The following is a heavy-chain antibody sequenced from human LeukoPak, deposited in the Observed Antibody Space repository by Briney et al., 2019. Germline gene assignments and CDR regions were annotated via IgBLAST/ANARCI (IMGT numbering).Heavy chain of an antibody. CDR3: AKDLNTYCSSTSCYFDY. J-gene: IGHJ4*02. Sequence: GGSLRLSCAASGFTFSSYSMNWVRQAPGKGLEWVSSISSSSSYIYYADSVKGRFTISRDNAKNSLYLQMNSLRAEDTAVYYCAKDLNTYCSSTSCYFDYWGQGTLVTVSS. D-gene: IGHD2-2*01. CDR1: GFTFSSYS. V-gene: IGHV3-21*04. CDR2: ISSSSSYI.